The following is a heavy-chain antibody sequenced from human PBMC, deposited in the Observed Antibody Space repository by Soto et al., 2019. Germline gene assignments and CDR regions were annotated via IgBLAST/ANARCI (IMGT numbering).Heavy chain of an antibody. V-gene: IGHV3-49*04. CDR3: TRDQPITP. CDR2: IRSKGSGGTS. Sequence: LRLSCTASGFTFGDYAMSWVRQAPGKGLEWVGFIRSKGSGGTSEYAASVKGRFTFSRDDSKSIAYLQMNSLKIEDTAVYYCTRDQPITPWGQGTMVTVSS. D-gene: IGHD3-10*01. CDR1: GFTFGDYA. J-gene: IGHJ3*01.